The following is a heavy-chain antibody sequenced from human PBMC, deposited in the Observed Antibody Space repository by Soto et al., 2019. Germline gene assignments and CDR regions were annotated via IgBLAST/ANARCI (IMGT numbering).Heavy chain of an antibody. J-gene: IGHJ6*02. D-gene: IGHD4-17*01. Sequence: QVQLQESGPGLVKPSQTLSLTCTVSGGFISSGDYYWSSIRQPPGKGLEWIGYIYYSGSTYYNRSRRSRLTISVDTSKNQFPLKLSSVTAAATAVYCCARLGPTTVPTAYFTGHYNGMDVWGQGTTVAVSS. CDR1: GGFISSGDYY. V-gene: IGHV4-30-4*01. CDR3: ARLGPTTVPTAYFTGHYNGMDV. CDR2: IYYSGST.